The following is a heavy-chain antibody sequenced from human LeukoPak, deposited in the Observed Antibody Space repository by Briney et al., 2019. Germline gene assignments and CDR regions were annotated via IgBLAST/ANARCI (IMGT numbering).Heavy chain of an antibody. V-gene: IGHV5-51*01. CDR1: GYCFTSYW. Sequence: GASLKTCCKGAGYCFTSYWIGWVRQLPGKGQEWVGIISPGESDTRYSHSFQGRVNISAEKSIRTAYLQWSSLEAADTAMYYCSRLYGRSSTIGAFDIWGQGTMVTVSS. CDR2: ISPGESDT. J-gene: IGHJ3*02. D-gene: IGHD6-13*01. CDR3: SRLYGRSSTIGAFDI.